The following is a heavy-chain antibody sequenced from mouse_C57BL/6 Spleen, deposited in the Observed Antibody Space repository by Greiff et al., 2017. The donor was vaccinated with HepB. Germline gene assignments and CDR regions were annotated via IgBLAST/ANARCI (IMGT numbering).Heavy chain of an antibody. CDR2: ISDGGSYT. V-gene: IGHV5-4*03. J-gene: IGHJ2*01. CDR3: ARGEWAYYFDY. D-gene: IGHD1-3*01. CDR1: GFTFSSYA. Sequence: EVKLMESGGGLVKPGGSLKLSCAASGFTFSSYAMSWVRQTPEKRLEWVATISDGGSYTYYPDNVKGRFTISRDNAKNNLYLQMSHLKSEDTAMYYCARGEWAYYFDYWGQGTTLTVSS.